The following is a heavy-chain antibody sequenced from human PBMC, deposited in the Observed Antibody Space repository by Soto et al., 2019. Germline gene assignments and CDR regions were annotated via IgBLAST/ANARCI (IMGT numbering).Heavy chain of an antibody. CDR2: INPNGGST. CDR3: AREKWLVRRNDPFDI. CDR1: GYTFINYY. D-gene: IGHD6-19*01. V-gene: IGHV1-46*01. J-gene: IGHJ3*02. Sequence: QVQLVQSGAEVKKPGASVKVSCKASGYTFINYYMHWVRQAPGQGLEWMGIINPNGGSTTCAQKFQGRVTLTRDTSTNTVNMELSSLRSEDTAVYYCAREKWLVRRNDPFDIWGQGTMVTVSS.